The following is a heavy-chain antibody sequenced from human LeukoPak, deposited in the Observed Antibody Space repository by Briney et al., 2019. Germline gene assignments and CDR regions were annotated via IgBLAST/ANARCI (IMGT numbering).Heavy chain of an antibody. Sequence: SETLSLTCAVYGGSFSGYYWSWIRQPPGKGLEWIGEINHSGSTNYNPSLKSRFTISVDTSKNQFSLKLSSVTAADTAVYYCASHRVGISSGSAIDYWGQGTLVTVSS. CDR2: INHSGST. V-gene: IGHV4-34*01. J-gene: IGHJ4*02. D-gene: IGHD6-19*01. CDR3: ASHRVGISSGSAIDY. CDR1: GGSFSGYY.